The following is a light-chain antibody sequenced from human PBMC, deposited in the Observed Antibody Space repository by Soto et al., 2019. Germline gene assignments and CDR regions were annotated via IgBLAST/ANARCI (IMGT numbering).Light chain of an antibody. V-gene: IGKV1-5*03. J-gene: IGKJ4*01. CDR1: QSISSW. CDR2: KAS. CDR3: QQYNGYSST. Sequence: DIQMTQSPSTLSASVGDRVTITCRASQSISSWLVWYQQKPGQAPKLLISKASSLESGVPSRFSGSGSGTEFTLTISSLQPDDFATYYCQQYNGYSSTFGGGTKVEIK.